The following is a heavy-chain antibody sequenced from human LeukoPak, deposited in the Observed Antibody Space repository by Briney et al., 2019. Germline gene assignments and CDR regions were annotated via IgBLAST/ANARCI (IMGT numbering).Heavy chain of an antibody. V-gene: IGHV1-69*04. CDR3: ARLSSGSYSIAGFDP. Sequence: GASVKVSCKASGYTFTSYAISWVRQAPGQGLEWMGRIIPILGIANYAQKFQGRVTITADKSTSTAYMGLSSLRSEGTAVYYCARLSSGSYSIAGFDPWGQGTLVTVSS. CDR1: GYTFTSYA. D-gene: IGHD3-10*01. J-gene: IGHJ5*02. CDR2: IIPILGIA.